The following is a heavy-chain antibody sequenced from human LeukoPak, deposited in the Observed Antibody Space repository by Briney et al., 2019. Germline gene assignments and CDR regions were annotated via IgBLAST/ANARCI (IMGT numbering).Heavy chain of an antibody. CDR1: GFTFSDFY. Sequence: PGRSLRLSCAASGFTFSDFYMSWIRQAPGKGLEWVSYISSSGYTIYYADSVKGRFTVSRDNAKNSLYLQMNSLRAEDTAVYYCAREIRGATPYYFDYWGQGTLVTVSS. D-gene: IGHD1-26*01. CDR3: AREIRGATPYYFDY. CDR2: ISSSGYTI. V-gene: IGHV3-11*04. J-gene: IGHJ4*02.